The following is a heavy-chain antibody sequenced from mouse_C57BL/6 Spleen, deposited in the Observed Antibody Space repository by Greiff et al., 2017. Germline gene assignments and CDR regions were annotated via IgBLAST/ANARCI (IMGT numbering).Heavy chain of an antibody. Sequence: VQLVESGAELVKPGASVKLSCKASGYTFTSYWMQWVKQRPGQGLEWIGEIDPSDSYTNYNQKFKGKATLTVDTSSSTAYMQLSSLTSEDSAVYYCARRAGIDYWGQGTTLTVSS. CDR2: IDPSDSYT. CDR1: GYTFTSYW. CDR3: ARRAGIDY. J-gene: IGHJ2*01. D-gene: IGHD3-3*01. V-gene: IGHV1-50*01.